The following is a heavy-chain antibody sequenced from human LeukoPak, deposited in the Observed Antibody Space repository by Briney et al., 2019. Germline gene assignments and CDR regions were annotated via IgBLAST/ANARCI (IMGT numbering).Heavy chain of an antibody. V-gene: IGHV3-30*18. CDR2: ISYDGSNK. CDR3: AKDQEWLANIYY. Sequence: GRSLRLSCAACGFTFISYGMHWVRQAPGKGLEWVAVISYDGSNKYYADSVKGRFTISRDNSKNTLYLQMNSLRAEDTAVYYCAKDQEWLANIYYWGQGTLVTVSS. CDR1: GFTFISYG. J-gene: IGHJ4*02. D-gene: IGHD6-19*01.